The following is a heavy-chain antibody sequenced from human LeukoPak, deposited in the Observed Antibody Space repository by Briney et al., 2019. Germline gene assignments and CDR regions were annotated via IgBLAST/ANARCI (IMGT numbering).Heavy chain of an antibody. Sequence: SETLSLTCTVSGGSISSYYWSWIPQPAGKGLEWIGRIYTSGSPNYNPSLKSRVTMSVDTSKHQFSLKLSSVTAADTAVYYCARDSSYCSGGSCYSHYYYMDVWGKGTTVTVSS. J-gene: IGHJ6*03. V-gene: IGHV4-4*07. D-gene: IGHD2-15*01. CDR1: GGSISSYY. CDR2: IYTSGSP. CDR3: ARDSSYCSGGSCYSHYYYMDV.